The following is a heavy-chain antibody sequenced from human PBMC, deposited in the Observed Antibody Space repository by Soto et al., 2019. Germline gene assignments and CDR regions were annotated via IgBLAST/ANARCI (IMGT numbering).Heavy chain of an antibody. CDR2: INAGNGNT. Sequence: GASVKVSCKASGYTFTSYAMHWVRQAPGQRLEWMGWINAGNGNTKYSQKFQGRVTITRDTSASTAYMELSSLRSEDTAVYYCARGVSIVVVPAAIENWFDPWGQGTLVTVSS. CDR1: GYTFTSYA. D-gene: IGHD2-2*02. V-gene: IGHV1-3*01. J-gene: IGHJ5*02. CDR3: ARGVSIVVVPAAIENWFDP.